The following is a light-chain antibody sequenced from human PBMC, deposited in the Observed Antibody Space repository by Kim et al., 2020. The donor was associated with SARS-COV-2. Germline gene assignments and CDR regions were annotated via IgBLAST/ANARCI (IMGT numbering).Light chain of an antibody. CDR2: GAS. CDR1: QSISIY. Sequence: SPSVGRKVTNTDRAVQSISIYIHWYQHIRGKAPRLLIDGASTLQSGVPSRFSGSGSGTDFTLTIRSLQAEDFATYYCQQSYSPVYSFGQGTKLEI. CDR3: QQSYSPVYS. J-gene: IGKJ2*03. V-gene: IGKV1-39*01.